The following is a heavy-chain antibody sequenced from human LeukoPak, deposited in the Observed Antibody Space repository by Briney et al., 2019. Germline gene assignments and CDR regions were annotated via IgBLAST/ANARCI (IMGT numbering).Heavy chain of an antibody. CDR2: IYYSGTA. CDR3: ARSPRETIFGVVIIDWYFDL. Sequence: SETLSLTCTVSGGSISSRNYYWGWIRQPPGKGLEWIGSIYYSGTAYYNPSLKSRVTISLDMSKNQFSLKVSSVTAADTAVYYCARSPRETIFGVVIIDWYFDLWGRGTLVTVSP. J-gene: IGHJ2*01. D-gene: IGHD3-3*01. V-gene: IGHV4-39*01. CDR1: GGSISSRNYY.